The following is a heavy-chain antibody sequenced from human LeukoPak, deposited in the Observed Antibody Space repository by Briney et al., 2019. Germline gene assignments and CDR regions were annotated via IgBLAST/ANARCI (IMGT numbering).Heavy chain of an antibody. CDR1: GYTFTDYF. D-gene: IGHD3-16*01. Sequence: ASVKVSCKASGYTFTDYFLHWLRQAPGQGLEWMGWINPKTGATNYAQRFQGRVTMTRDSSITTGNMELNRLTSDDAALYYCARAYEYGWFDPWGQGTLVTVSS. CDR3: ARAYEYGWFDP. V-gene: IGHV1-2*02. CDR2: INPKTGAT. J-gene: IGHJ5*02.